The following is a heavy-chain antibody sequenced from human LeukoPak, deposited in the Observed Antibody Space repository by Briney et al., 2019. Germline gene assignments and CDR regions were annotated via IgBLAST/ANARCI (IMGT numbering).Heavy chain of an antibody. CDR3: ARDPPPGNYSPFDY. CDR1: GGTFSSYA. V-gene: IGHV1-69*13. J-gene: IGHJ4*02. CDR2: IIPIFGTA. D-gene: IGHD1-26*01. Sequence: SVKVSCKASGGTFSSYAISWVRQAPGQGLEWMGGIIPIFGTANYAQKFQGRVTITADESTSTAYMELSSLRSEDTAVYYCARDPPPGNYSPFDYWGQGTLVTVSS.